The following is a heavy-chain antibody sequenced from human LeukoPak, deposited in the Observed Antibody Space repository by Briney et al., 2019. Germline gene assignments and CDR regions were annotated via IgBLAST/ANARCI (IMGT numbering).Heavy chain of an antibody. CDR2: INHSGST. J-gene: IGHJ4*02. CDR1: GGSFSGYY. CDR3: ARDVGWLPLIDY. D-gene: IGHD5-24*01. V-gene: IGHV4-34*01. Sequence: SETLSLTCAVYGGSFSGYYWSWIRQPPGKGLEWIGEINHSGSTNYNPSLKSRVTISVDTSKNQFSLKLSSVTAADTAVYYCARDVGWLPLIDYWGQGTLVTVSS.